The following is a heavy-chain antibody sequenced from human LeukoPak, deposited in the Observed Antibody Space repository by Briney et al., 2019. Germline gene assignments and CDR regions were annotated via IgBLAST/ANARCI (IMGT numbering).Heavy chain of an antibody. D-gene: IGHD3/OR15-3a*01. CDR3: VRDIWTSGNKYFDY. CDR1: GFTLSTYG. Sequence: GGSLRLSCAASGFTLSTYGVGWVRQAAGKGREWGSLIWKDGKKPEYADSVKGRFTIFRDNSKNTVYLQMNSLRAEDTAVYYCVRDIWTSGNKYFDYWGQGTLVTVSS. V-gene: IGHV3-33*01. CDR2: IWKDGKKP. J-gene: IGHJ4*02.